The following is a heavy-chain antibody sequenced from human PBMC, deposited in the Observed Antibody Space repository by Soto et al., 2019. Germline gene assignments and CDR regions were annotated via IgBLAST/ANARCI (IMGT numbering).Heavy chain of an antibody. CDR2: LVGSGGDK. V-gene: IGHV3-23*01. J-gene: IGHJ3*02. CDR1: GFGFSAYA. Sequence: EVQLLESGGGLVQPGGSLTLSCAGSGFGFSAYAMNWVRQAPGKGLKWVSGLVGSGGDKNYADSVRGRFTVSRDNSKNRLNLLMNSMRDEDTVVFYCAKNRIANNGVWEAFDMWGRGTQVT. CDR3: AKNRIANNGVWEAFDM. D-gene: IGHD2-8*01.